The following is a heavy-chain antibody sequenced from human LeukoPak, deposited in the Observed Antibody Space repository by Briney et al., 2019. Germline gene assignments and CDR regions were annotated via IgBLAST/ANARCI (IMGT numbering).Heavy chain of an antibody. Sequence: PGGSLRLSCSASGFTFSRSGMHWVRQAPGKGLEYVSSISANGGSTDYADSVKGRFTISRDNSKNTLYLQMSSLRAEDTAVYYCVKDSTISGVFDYWGQGTLVTVSS. CDR3: VKDSTISGVFDY. V-gene: IGHV3-64D*06. CDR2: ISANGGST. J-gene: IGHJ4*02. CDR1: GFTFSRSG. D-gene: IGHD1-26*01.